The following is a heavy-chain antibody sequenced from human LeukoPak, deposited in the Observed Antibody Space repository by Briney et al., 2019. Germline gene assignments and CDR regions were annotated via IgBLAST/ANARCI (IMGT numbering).Heavy chain of an antibody. Sequence: ASVKVSCKTSGGTFSNYGISWVRQAPGQGLEWMGGIIPIFGTTNYAQKLEGRVTITADEPTSTAYLELSSLRSEDTAVFYCARGMVRALGWGNYYYGMDVWGQGTTVAVSS. J-gene: IGHJ6*02. V-gene: IGHV1-69*13. CDR2: IIPIFGTT. D-gene: IGHD3-10*01. CDR3: ARGMVRALGWGNYYYGMDV. CDR1: GGTFSNYG.